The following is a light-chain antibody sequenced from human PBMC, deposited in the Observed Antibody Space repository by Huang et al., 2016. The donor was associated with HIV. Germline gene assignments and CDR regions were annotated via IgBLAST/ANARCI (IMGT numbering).Light chain of an antibody. Sequence: ETVLTQSPATLSLSPGERATLSCRASQRANSYLAWYQQKPDQAPRLLIYDASTRATGFPARFSGNGSGTDFTLTISSLEPEDSAVYYCQQRNNWPYTFGQGTKVEIK. V-gene: IGKV3-11*01. J-gene: IGKJ2*01. CDR2: DAS. CDR3: QQRNNWPYT. CDR1: QRANSY.